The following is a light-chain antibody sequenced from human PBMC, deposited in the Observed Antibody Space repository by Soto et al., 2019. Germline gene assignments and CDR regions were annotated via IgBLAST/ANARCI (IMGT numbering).Light chain of an antibody. Sequence: QSALTQPPSASGSPGQSVTISCTGTSSDVGGYNYVSWYQQHPGKAPKLMIYEVSKRPSGVPDRFSGSKSGNTASLTVSGLQAGDEADYYCSSYAGSNNLGHVFGPGTKVTVL. J-gene: IGLJ1*01. CDR2: EVS. V-gene: IGLV2-8*01. CDR3: SSYAGSNNLGHV. CDR1: SSDVGGYNY.